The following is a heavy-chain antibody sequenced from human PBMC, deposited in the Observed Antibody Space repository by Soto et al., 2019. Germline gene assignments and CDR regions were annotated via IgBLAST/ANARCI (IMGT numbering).Heavy chain of an antibody. D-gene: IGHD3-22*01. J-gene: IGHJ4*02. CDR3: AKDDHYDSSGYYT. CDR2: ISGSGGST. CDR1: GFTFSSYA. Sequence: PGGSLRLSCAASGFTFSSYAMSWVRQAPGKGLEWVSAISGSGGSTYYAASVKGRFTISRDNSKNTLYLQMNSLRAEDTAVYYRAKDDHYDSSGYYTGGQGTLVTVSS. V-gene: IGHV3-23*01.